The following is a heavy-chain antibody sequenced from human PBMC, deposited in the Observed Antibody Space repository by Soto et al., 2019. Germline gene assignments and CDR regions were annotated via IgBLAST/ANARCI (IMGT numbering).Heavy chain of an antibody. J-gene: IGHJ4*02. V-gene: IGHV3-7*01. CDR1: EFTFSSYW. Sequence: EVQLVESGGGLVQPGGSLRLSCAASEFTFSSYWMYWVRQAPGKGLEWVANIKQDGSDKYYVDSVKGRFTISRDNAKNSLYLQMNSLRAEDTAVYYFVCKVCDYWGQGTLVTVSS. CDR3: VCKVCDY. CDR2: IKQDGSDK. D-gene: IGHD3-16*01.